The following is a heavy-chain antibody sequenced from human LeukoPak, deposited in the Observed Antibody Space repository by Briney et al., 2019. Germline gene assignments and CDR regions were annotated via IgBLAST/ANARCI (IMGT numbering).Heavy chain of an antibody. V-gene: IGHV4-39*01. CDR3: ASSGQCTNGLCRDVGYMDV. Sequence: SETLSLTCTVSGDSISSGPYYWGWIRQPPGKGLEWIGNIYYGENAYYNPSLKSRVTISIDTSKNQFYLKLSSLTAADTAVYYCASSGQCTNGLCRDVGYMDVWGKGTTVTVSS. J-gene: IGHJ6*03. D-gene: IGHD2-8*01. CDR2: IYYGENA. CDR1: GDSISSGPYY.